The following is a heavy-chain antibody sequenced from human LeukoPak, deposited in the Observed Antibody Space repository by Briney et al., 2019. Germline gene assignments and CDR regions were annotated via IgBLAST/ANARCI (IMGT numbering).Heavy chain of an antibody. Sequence: SGTLSLTCAVSGGSISSSDWWSWVRQPPGKGLEWIGEIYHSGSTNYNPSLKSRVTISVDKSKNPFSLNLTSVTAADTAVYYCGEWRGIVTVGTLFDPWGQGTLVTVSS. D-gene: IGHD6-13*01. CDR3: GEWRGIVTVGTLFDP. J-gene: IGHJ5*02. CDR1: GGSISSSDW. V-gene: IGHV4-4*02. CDR2: IYHSGST.